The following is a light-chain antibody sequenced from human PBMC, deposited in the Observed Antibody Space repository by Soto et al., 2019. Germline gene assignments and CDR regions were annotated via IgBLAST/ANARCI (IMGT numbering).Light chain of an antibody. Sequence: EILMTQSPVTLSVSPGGRATLCCRASQSVSSNLAWYQQRPGQAPRLLIYGASTRATAIPARFSGRGSGTEFTLTISSLQSEDFAVYYCQQYDNWPKTFGQGTKLEIK. CDR2: GAS. V-gene: IGKV3-15*01. CDR3: QQYDNWPKT. CDR1: QSVSSN. J-gene: IGKJ2*01.